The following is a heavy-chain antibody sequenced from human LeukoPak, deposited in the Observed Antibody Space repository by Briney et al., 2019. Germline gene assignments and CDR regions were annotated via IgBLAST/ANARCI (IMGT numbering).Heavy chain of an antibody. Sequence: GGSLRLSCAASGFTFSSYGMHWVRQAPGKGLEWVAVISYDGSNKYYADSVKGRFTISRDNSKNTLYLQMNSLRAEDTAVYYCAKDQGDSSGTYYYYGMDVWGQGTTVTVSS. CDR1: GFTFSSYG. V-gene: IGHV3-30*18. CDR3: AKDQGDSSGTYYYYGMDV. D-gene: IGHD3-22*01. CDR2: ISYDGSNK. J-gene: IGHJ6*02.